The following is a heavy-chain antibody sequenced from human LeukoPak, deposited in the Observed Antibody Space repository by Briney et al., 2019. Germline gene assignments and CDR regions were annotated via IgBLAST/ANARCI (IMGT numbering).Heavy chain of an antibody. CDR2: INPNSGGT. Sequence: ASVKVSCKASGYTFTGYYMHWVRQAPGQGLEWMGWINPNSGGTNYAQKFQGRVTMTRDTSISTAYMELSRLRSDDTAVYYCARDKVAVAAINWFDPWGQGTLVTVSS. CDR1: GYTFTGYY. V-gene: IGHV1-2*02. D-gene: IGHD6-19*01. J-gene: IGHJ5*02. CDR3: ARDKVAVAAINWFDP.